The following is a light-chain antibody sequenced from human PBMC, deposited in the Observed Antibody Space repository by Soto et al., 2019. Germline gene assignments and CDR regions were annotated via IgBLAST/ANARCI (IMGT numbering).Light chain of an antibody. CDR3: QHHDSSPTWT. CDR2: GAS. V-gene: IGKV3-20*01. Sequence: EIVLTQSPGTLSLSPGERATLSCRASQSVSGRFLTWYQQKGGQAPRLLIYGASTRATGIPDRFSGSGSGTDFTLTISRLXPEDFAVYYCQHHDSSPTWTFGQGTKVDIK. CDR1: QSVSGRF. J-gene: IGKJ1*01.